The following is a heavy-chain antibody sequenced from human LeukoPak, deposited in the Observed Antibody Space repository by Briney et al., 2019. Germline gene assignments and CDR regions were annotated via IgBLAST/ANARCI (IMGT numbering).Heavy chain of an antibody. CDR2: ISGSGGST. V-gene: IGHV3-23*01. J-gene: IGHJ4*02. CDR3: AKDLWYYDSSGYYRLDY. Sequence: GASLRPSCAAAGFIFSSYAMSWVRQAPGKGLEWVSGISGSGGSTYYADSVKGRFTISRDNSKNTLYLQMNSLRAEDTAVYYCAKDLWYYDSSGYYRLDYWGQGTLVTVSS. D-gene: IGHD3-22*01. CDR1: GFIFSSYA.